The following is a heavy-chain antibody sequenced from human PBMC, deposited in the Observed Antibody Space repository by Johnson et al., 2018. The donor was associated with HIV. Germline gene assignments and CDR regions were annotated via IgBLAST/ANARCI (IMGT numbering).Heavy chain of an antibody. Sequence: QVKLVESGGGVVQPGRSLRLSCAASGFTFSSYCMPWVRQAPGKGLEWVAVIWYDGSNKYYADSVKGRCTISRDNSKNKMHLQMQSLRAEDTAVYYCAKDDLGASGAFDIWGQGTMVTVSS. CDR2: IWYDGSNK. CDR1: GFTFSSYC. J-gene: IGHJ3*02. D-gene: IGHD5-12*01. V-gene: IGHV3-33*06. CDR3: AKDDLGASGAFDI.